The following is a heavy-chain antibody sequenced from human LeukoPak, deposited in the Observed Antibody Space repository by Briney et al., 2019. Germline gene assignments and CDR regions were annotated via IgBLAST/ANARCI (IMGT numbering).Heavy chain of an antibody. D-gene: IGHD5-18*01. Sequence: PSQTLSLTCTVSGGSISSGSYYWSWIRQPAGKGLEWIGRIYTSGSTNYNPSLKSRVTISVDTSKNQFSLKLSSVSAADTAVYYCAREAQRGWLPFDYWGQGTLVTVSS. CDR3: AREAQRGWLPFDY. CDR2: IYTSGST. J-gene: IGHJ4*02. CDR1: GGSISSGSYY. V-gene: IGHV4-61*02.